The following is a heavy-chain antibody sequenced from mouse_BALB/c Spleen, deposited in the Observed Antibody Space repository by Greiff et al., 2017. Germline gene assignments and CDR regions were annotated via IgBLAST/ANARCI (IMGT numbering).Heavy chain of an antibody. CDR2: ISYSGST. CDR1: GYSITSDYA. J-gene: IGHJ2*01. CDR3: AHTTVVAKGFDY. D-gene: IGHD1-1*01. Sequence: EVMLVESGPGLVKPSQSLSLTCTVTGYSITSDYAWNWIRQFPGNKLEWMGYISYSGSTSYNPSLKSRISITRDTSKNQFFLQLNSVTTEDTATYYCAHTTVVAKGFDYWGQGTTLTVSS. V-gene: IGHV3-2*02.